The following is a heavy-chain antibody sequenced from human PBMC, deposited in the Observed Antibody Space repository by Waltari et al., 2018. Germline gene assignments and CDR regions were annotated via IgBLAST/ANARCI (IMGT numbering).Heavy chain of an antibody. Sequence: QVQLVESGGGVVQPGRSLRLSCAASGFTFSSYGMHWVRQAPGKGLEWVAVIWYDGSNKYYADSVKGRFTSSRDNSKNTLYLQMNSLRAEDTAVYYCARGSGYYGMDVWGQGTTVTVSS. J-gene: IGHJ6*02. CDR1: GFTFSSYG. V-gene: IGHV3-33*01. CDR3: ARGSGYYGMDV. CDR2: IWYDGSNK.